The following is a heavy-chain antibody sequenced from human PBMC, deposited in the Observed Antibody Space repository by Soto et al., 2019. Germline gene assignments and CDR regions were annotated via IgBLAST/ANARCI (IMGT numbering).Heavy chain of an antibody. J-gene: IGHJ4*01. CDR1: GFTFRSYT. V-gene: IGHV3-23*01. D-gene: IGHD4-17*01. CDR2: IIGGNGDT. Sequence: GGSVRLSCAASGFTFRSYTMSWVRQAPGKGLEWVSSIIGGNGDTFYAASVTGRFTISRDISKSTLYLQMNGLRVEDTAIYYCAKDKEPDGVWDIDFWGHGTLVTVSS. CDR3: AKDKEPDGVWDIDF.